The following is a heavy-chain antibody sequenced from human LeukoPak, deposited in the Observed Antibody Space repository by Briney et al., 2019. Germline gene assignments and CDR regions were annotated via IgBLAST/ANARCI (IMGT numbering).Heavy chain of an antibody. CDR2: IYYSGST. D-gene: IGHD5-18*01. V-gene: IGHV4-39*01. CDR1: GGSISSSSYY. CDR3: ARSGKIQLFDY. Sequence: SETLSLTCTVSGGSISSSSYYWGWIRQPPGKGLEWIGSIYYSGSTYYNPSLKNRVTISVDTSKNQFSLKLSSVTAADTAVYYCARSGKIQLFDYWGQGTLVTVSS. J-gene: IGHJ4*02.